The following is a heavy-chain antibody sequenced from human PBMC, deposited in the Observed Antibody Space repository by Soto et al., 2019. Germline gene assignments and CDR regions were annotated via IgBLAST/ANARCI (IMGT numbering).Heavy chain of an antibody. J-gene: IGHJ6*02. Sequence: VKVSCKASGGTFSSYAISWVRQAPGQGLEWMGGIIPIFGTANYAQKFQGRVTITADESTSTAYMELSSLRSEDTAVYYCAREGSARRGMDVWGQGTTVTVSS. CDR1: GGTFSSYA. V-gene: IGHV1-69*13. CDR2: IIPIFGTA. CDR3: AREGSARRGMDV.